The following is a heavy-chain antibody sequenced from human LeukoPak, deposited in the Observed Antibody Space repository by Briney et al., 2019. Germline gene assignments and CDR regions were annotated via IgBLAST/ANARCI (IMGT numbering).Heavy chain of an antibody. V-gene: IGHV3-33*06. J-gene: IGHJ3*02. Sequence: GRSLRLSCAASGFTFSSYGMHWVRQAPGKGLEWVAVIWYEGSNKYYADSVKGRFTISRDNSKNTLYLQMNSLRAEDTAVYYCAKDLRDGYNSAFDIWGQGTMVTVSS. CDR2: IWYEGSNK. CDR1: GFTFSSYG. CDR3: AKDLRDGYNSAFDI. D-gene: IGHD5-24*01.